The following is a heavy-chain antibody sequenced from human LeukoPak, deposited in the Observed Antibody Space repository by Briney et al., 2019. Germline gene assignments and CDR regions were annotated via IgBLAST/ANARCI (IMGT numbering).Heavy chain of an antibody. CDR1: GYSFTSYW. CDR3: ARPLVGTGYSSSWYFDS. CDR2: IYPGDSDT. D-gene: IGHD6-13*01. J-gene: IGHJ4*02. V-gene: IGHV5-51*01. Sequence: GESLKISCKGSGYSFTSYWIVWVRQMPGKGLECMGIIYPGDSDTRYSPSFQGQVTISADTSITTAYLQWSSLKASDTAMYYCARPLVGTGYSSSWYFDSWGQGTLVTVSS.